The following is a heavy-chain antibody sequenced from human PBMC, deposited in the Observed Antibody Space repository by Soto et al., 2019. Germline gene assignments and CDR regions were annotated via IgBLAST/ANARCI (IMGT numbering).Heavy chain of an antibody. Sequence: LRLSCAASGFTFSSYSMNWVRQAPGKGLEWVSSISSSSSYIYYADSVKGRFTISRDNAKNSLYLQMNSLRAEDTDVYYCASESSWSVTPPAYWGQGTLVTVSS. J-gene: IGHJ4*02. CDR1: GFTFSSYS. D-gene: IGHD6-13*01. CDR3: ASESSWSVTPPAY. V-gene: IGHV3-21*01. CDR2: ISSSSSYI.